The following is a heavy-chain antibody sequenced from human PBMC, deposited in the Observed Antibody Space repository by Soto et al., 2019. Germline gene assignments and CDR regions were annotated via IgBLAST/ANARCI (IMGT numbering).Heavy chain of an antibody. D-gene: IGHD4-17*01. CDR1: GFSFTNYG. CDR2: IIGNGDTA. CDR3: AKDYDYGDSLPFDC. J-gene: IGHJ4*02. Sequence: EVQLLEAGGGLVQPGGSLRLSCAASGFSFTNYGMSWVRQAPGKGLEWLSAIIGNGDTAYYADSVRGRFTISRDNSKNTLYRQLDDLGAEDTAIYYCAKDYDYGDSLPFDCWGQGTLVTVSS. V-gene: IGHV3-23*01.